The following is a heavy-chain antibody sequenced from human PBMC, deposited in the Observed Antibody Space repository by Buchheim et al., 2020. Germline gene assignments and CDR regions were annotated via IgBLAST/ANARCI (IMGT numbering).Heavy chain of an antibody. CDR1: EFIFSSSW. Sequence: EVQLVESGGGLVQPGGSLRLSCAASEFIFSSSWMGWVRQAPGKGLEWVANINEAGSRQYYADSVRGRFTISRDNAKNSLYLQMNSLRAEDTALYYCARHGSWVFDFWGQGTL. CDR3: ARHGSWVFDF. CDR2: INEAGSRQ. V-gene: IGHV3-7*03. J-gene: IGHJ4*02. D-gene: IGHD2-2*03.